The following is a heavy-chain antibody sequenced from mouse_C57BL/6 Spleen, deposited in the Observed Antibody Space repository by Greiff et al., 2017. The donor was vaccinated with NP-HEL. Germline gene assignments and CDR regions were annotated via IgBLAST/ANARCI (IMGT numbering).Heavy chain of an antibody. Sequence: QVQLQQSGAELAKPGASVKLSCKASGYTFTSYWMHWVKQRPGQGLAWIGYINPSSGYTKYNQKFKDKATLTADKSASTAYMQLSSLTYEDSAVYYCARSNLLNAMDYWGQGTSVTVSS. D-gene: IGHD1-1*01. J-gene: IGHJ4*01. CDR2: INPSSGYT. CDR3: ARSNLLNAMDY. V-gene: IGHV1-7*01. CDR1: GYTFTSYW.